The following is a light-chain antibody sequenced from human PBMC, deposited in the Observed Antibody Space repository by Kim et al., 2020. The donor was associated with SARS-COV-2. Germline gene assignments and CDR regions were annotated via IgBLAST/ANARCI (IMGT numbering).Light chain of an antibody. Sequence: SYELTQPPSVSVSPGQTASITCSGDKLGDKYACWYQQKPGQSPVLVIYQDSKRPSGIPERFSGFNSGNTATLTISGTQAMDEADYYCQSWDSSTADFGTG. V-gene: IGLV3-1*01. J-gene: IGLJ1*01. CDR1: KLGDKY. CDR2: QDS. CDR3: QSWDSSTAD.